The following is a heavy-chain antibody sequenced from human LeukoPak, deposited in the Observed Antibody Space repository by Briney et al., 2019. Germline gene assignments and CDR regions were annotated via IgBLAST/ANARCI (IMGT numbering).Heavy chain of an antibody. CDR2: IKQDGSEK. Sequence: PGGSLRLSCAASGLTFSSYWMSWVRQAPGKGLEWVANIKQDGSEKYYVDSVKGRFTISRDNAKNSLYLQMNSLRGEDTAIYYCARDHEWGGQGTLVTVSS. V-gene: IGHV3-7*01. J-gene: IGHJ1*01. CDR3: ARDHEW. D-gene: IGHD1-26*01. CDR1: GLTFSSYW.